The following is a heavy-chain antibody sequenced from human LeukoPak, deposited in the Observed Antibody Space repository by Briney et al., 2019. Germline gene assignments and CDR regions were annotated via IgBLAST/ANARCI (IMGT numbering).Heavy chain of an antibody. CDR2: ISSSSSYI. CDR1: GFTFSSYS. V-gene: IGHV3-21*01. J-gene: IGHJ6*03. Sequence: GGSLRLSCAASGFTFSSYSMNWVRQAPGKGLEWVSSISSSSSYIYYADSVKGRFTISRDNAKNSLYLQMNSLRAEDTAVYYCARVYSGSFYYYMDVWGKGTTVTVSS. D-gene: IGHD6-6*01. CDR3: ARVYSGSFYYYMDV.